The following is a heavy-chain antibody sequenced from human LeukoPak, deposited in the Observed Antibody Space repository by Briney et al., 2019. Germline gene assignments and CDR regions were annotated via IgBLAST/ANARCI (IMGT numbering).Heavy chain of an antibody. D-gene: IGHD3-22*01. V-gene: IGHV4-59*01. J-gene: IGHJ4*02. CDR1: GGSMSFYY. Sequence: SETLSLTCTVSGGSMSFYYWNWIRQSPGKGLEWIGYIYYTGSTKYNPSLQSRVTISVDKSENQFSLNLYSVTAADTAVYYCARVGYYDSSGYLDYWGQGTLVTVSS. CDR2: IYYTGST. CDR3: ARVGYYDSSGYLDY.